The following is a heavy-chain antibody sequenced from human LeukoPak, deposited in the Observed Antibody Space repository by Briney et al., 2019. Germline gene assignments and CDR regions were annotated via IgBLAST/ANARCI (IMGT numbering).Heavy chain of an antibody. V-gene: IGHV3-15*01. Sequence: GGSLRLSCAASGFTFSNYAMTWVRQAPGKGLEWVGRSKSKTDGGTTDYGAPVKGRFSISRDDSKSTLYLQMNSLKTEDTAVYYCATDGYCSGGSCYSYDNWGQGTLVTVSS. CDR1: GFTFSNYA. CDR2: SKSKTDGGTT. J-gene: IGHJ4*02. D-gene: IGHD2-15*01. CDR3: ATDGYCSGGSCYSYDN.